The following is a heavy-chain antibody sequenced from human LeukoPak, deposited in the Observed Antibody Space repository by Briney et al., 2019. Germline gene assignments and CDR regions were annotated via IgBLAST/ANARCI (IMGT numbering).Heavy chain of an antibody. CDR3: ARDPRGGSYSCFDY. J-gene: IGHJ4*01. D-gene: IGHD1-26*01. CDR1: GFILDDYG. Sequence: GGSLRLSCAASGFILDDYGMSWVRQAPGKGLEWVSGINWNSGSTGYADSVKGRFTISRDNAKKSLYLQMNSLRAEDTASYYCARDPRGGSYSCFDYWGQEPWSPSPQ. CDR2: INWNSGST. V-gene: IGHV3-20*04.